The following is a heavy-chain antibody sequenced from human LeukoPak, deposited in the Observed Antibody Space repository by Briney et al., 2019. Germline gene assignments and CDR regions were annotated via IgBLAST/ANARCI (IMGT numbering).Heavy chain of an antibody. Sequence: SETLSLTCTVSGGSISTYYWSWLRQPPGEGLEWLGYIHSSANTNYNPSLKSRVTISVDTSKNQFSLKLSSVTAADTAVYYCARGGTVGNAWVFWGQGTLVTVSS. J-gene: IGHJ4*02. CDR1: GGSISTYY. D-gene: IGHD4-23*01. CDR2: IHSSANT. V-gene: IGHV4-59*01. CDR3: ARGGTVGNAWVF.